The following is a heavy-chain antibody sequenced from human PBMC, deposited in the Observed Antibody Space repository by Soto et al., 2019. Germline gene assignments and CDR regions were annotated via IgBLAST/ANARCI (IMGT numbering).Heavy chain of an antibody. J-gene: IGHJ6*02. CDR3: ARGGSEGGLDV. V-gene: IGHV4-59*01. D-gene: IGHD3-10*01. Sequence: QMQLQEPGPGVVKPSETLSLTCTVSGASISTYYWTWIRQAPGKGLEWIGYLYYSGNTNYNPSLKSRVTMSVDTSKNHFYLTLTSATAADTAVYFCARGGSEGGLDVWGQGTTVAVSS. CDR2: LYYSGNT. CDR1: GASISTYY.